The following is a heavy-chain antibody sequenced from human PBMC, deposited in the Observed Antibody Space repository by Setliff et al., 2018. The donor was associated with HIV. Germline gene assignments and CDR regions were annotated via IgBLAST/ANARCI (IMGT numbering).Heavy chain of an antibody. CDR2: INAGNGNT. D-gene: IGHD6-19*01. Sequence: ASVMVSCKASGYTFTSYAMHWVRQAPGQRLEWMGWINAGNGNTKYSQKFQGRVTITRDTSASTAYMELSSLRSEDTAVYYCARGYIAVAGTGLAPWGQGTLVTVSS. CDR1: GYTFTSYA. V-gene: IGHV1-3*01. CDR3: ARGYIAVAGTGLAP. J-gene: IGHJ5*02.